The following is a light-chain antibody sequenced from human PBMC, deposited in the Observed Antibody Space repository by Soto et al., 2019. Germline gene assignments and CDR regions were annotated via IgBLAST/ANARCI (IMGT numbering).Light chain of an antibody. V-gene: IGKV1-5*01. CDR3: LHVYSFPRT. Sequence: QRTQPHETLSASVGDRVTITCRASQSICSWLAWYQQKPGKAPKLXIYDASSLESGVPSRFSGSGAGTEFIRTINNLQPEDFASDFCLHVYSFPRTFGLGTKVDIK. J-gene: IGKJ1*01. CDR1: QSICSW. CDR2: DAS.